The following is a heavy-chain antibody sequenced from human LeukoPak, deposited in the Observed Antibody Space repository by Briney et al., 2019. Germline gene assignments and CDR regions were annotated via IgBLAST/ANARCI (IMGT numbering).Heavy chain of an antibody. CDR3: ARYYYDNSGSIYAFDI. CDR1: GGSFSGYY. V-gene: IGHV4-34*01. D-gene: IGHD3-22*01. CDR2: INHSGST. J-gene: IGHJ3*02. Sequence: SETLSLTCAVYGGSFSGYYWSWIRQPPGKGLEWIGEINHSGSTNYNPSLKSRVTISVDTSKNQFSLKLSSVTSADTAVYYCARYYYDNSGSIYAFDIWGQGTMVTVSS.